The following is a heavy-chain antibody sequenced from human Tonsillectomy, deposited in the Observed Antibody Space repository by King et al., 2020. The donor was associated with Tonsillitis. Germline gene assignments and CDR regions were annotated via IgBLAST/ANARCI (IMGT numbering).Heavy chain of an antibody. CDR3: AKNLDLEWLLYLDY. CDR1: GFTFSSYS. Sequence: VQLVESGGGLVKPGGSLRLSCAASGFTFSSYSMNWVRQAPGKGLEWVSTISSSSSYIYYADSVKGRFTISRDNAKNSLYLQMNSLRAEDTAVYYCAKNLDLEWLLYLDYWGQGTLVTVSS. D-gene: IGHD3-3*01. J-gene: IGHJ4*02. CDR2: ISSSSSYI. V-gene: IGHV3-21*01.